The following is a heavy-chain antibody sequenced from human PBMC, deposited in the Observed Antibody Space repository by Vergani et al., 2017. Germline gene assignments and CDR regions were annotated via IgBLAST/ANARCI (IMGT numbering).Heavy chain of an antibody. J-gene: IGHJ4*02. Sequence: EVQLVESGGGLVKPGGSLRLSCAASGFTFSSYSMNWVRQAPGKGLEWVSSISSSSSYIYYADSVKGRFTISRDNAKNSLYLQMNSLRAEDTAVYYCARGLDCSSTSCYLLGYGGQGTLVTVSS. CDR3: ARGLDCSSTSCYLLGY. D-gene: IGHD2-2*01. CDR2: ISSSSSYI. CDR1: GFTFSSYS. V-gene: IGHV3-21*01.